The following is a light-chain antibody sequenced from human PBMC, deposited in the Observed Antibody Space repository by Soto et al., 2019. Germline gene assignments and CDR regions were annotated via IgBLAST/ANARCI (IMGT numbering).Light chain of an antibody. CDR1: QSVSSW. J-gene: IGKJ3*01. Sequence: DIQMTQSPSTLSASVGDRVTITCRASQSVSSWLAWYQQKPGKAPKLLIYKASTLESGVPSRFSGSGSGTESTLTISSLQPDDFVSYYDQQSFTFGPGTKVDI. CDR3: QQSFT. V-gene: IGKV1-5*03. CDR2: KAS.